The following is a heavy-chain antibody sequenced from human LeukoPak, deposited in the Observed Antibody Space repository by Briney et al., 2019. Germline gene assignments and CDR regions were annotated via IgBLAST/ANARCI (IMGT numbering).Heavy chain of an antibody. Sequence: GGSLRLSCAASAFTFSSYWMTWVRQAPGKGPERVANINRDGSETYYVVSVQGRFTISRDNAKNSLSLQMNSLRAEDTAVYYCARVNPQRPDCSSTSCFVDAFDIWGQGTMVTVSS. D-gene: IGHD2-2*01. CDR2: INRDGSET. CDR1: AFTFSSYW. CDR3: ARVNPQRPDCSSTSCFVDAFDI. J-gene: IGHJ3*02. V-gene: IGHV3-7*01.